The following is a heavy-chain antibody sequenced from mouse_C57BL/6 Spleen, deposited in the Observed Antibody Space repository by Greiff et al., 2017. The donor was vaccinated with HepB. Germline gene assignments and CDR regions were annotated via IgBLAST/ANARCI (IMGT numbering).Heavy chain of an antibody. Sequence: QVQLQQPGAELVRPGSSVKLSCKASGYTFTSYWMHWVKQRPIQGLEWIGNIDPSDSETHYNQKFKDKATLTVDKSSSTAYMQLSSLTSEDSAVYYCARGYGRSPWFAYWGQGTLVTVSA. CDR3: ARGYGRSPWFAY. V-gene: IGHV1-52*01. CDR1: GYTFTSYW. J-gene: IGHJ3*01. D-gene: IGHD1-1*01. CDR2: IDPSDSET.